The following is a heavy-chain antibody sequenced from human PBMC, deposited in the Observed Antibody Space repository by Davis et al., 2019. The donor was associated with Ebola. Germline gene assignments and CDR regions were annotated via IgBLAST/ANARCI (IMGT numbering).Heavy chain of an antibody. CDR3: ARDVSA. D-gene: IGHD2/OR15-2a*01. J-gene: IGHJ5*02. V-gene: IGHV4-59*01. CDR2: IYYSGST. CDR1: GGSTSSSY. Sequence: MPSEPLSLTCTVPGGSTSSSYWSWIRQPPGKGLEWIGYIYYSGSTNYNPSLKSRVTISVDTSKNQFSLKLSSVTAADTAVYYCARDVSAWGQGTLVTVSS.